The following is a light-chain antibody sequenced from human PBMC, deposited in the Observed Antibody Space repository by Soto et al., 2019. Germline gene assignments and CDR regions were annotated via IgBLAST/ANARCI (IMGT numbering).Light chain of an antibody. J-gene: IGKJ1*01. CDR2: DAS. CDR3: QQSYNTRT. Sequence: DIQMTQSPSTLSASVGDRVTITFRASQSISSWLAWYPQKPGKAPKLLIYDASIFESGVPSRFSGSGSGTDFSLTISSLQPEDFATYHCQQSYNTRTFGQGTKVDIK. CDR1: QSISSW. V-gene: IGKV1-5*01.